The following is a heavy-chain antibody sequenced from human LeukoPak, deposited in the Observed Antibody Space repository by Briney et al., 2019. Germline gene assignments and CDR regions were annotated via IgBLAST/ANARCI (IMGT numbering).Heavy chain of an antibody. Sequence: GGSLRLSCVVSGFIFGSYWMSSVRQAPRKGLERVASIKKDESDKYYVDSVKGRFTISRDNAKNSLHLQMSSLRAEDTAVYYCARDCGGRGVCYYYYGMDVWGQGTTVTVSS. CDR2: IKKDESDK. CDR3: ARDCGGRGVCYYYYGMDV. V-gene: IGHV3-7*01. D-gene: IGHD2-15*01. J-gene: IGHJ6*02. CDR1: GFIFGSYW.